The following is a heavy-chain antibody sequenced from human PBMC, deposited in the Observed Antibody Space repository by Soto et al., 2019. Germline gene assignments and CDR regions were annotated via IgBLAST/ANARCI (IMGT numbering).Heavy chain of an antibody. J-gene: IGHJ4*02. V-gene: IGHV3-74*01. CDR3: VKMGGFDF. CDR1: GFTVSKYW. D-gene: IGHD3-16*01. Sequence: GGSLRISCVASGFTVSKYWMHWVRQAPGKGLVWLSRITSDGRSTSYADSVKGRFTISRDNANNTVFLQMNSLRAEDTAVYYSVKMGGFDFWGQGAVVTVSS. CDR2: ITSDGRST.